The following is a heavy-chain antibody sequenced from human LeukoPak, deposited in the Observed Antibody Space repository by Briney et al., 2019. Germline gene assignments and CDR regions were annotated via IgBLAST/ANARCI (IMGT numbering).Heavy chain of an antibody. CDR2: IKSKTDGGTT. Sequence: GGSLRLSCAASGFTFSNAWMSWVRQAPGKGLEWVGRIKSKTDGGTTDYAAPVKGRFTISGDDSKNTLYLQMNSLKTEDTAVYYCTTRGQWLVFFDYWGQGTLVTVSS. J-gene: IGHJ4*02. D-gene: IGHD6-19*01. V-gene: IGHV3-15*01. CDR3: TTRGQWLVFFDY. CDR1: GFTFSNAW.